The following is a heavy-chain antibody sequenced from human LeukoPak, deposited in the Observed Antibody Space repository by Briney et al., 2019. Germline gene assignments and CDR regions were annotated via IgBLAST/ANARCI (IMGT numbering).Heavy chain of an antibody. J-gene: IGHJ6*03. V-gene: IGHV3-21*01. CDR2: MDASSTYI. CDR1: GYFFGGYS. CDR3: ARDEGYCDNFNCHAYMSI. Sequence: PGGSLRLSCAASGYFFGGYSMEWVRQAPGKGLGWVSSMDASSTYIYYADSVRGRFTISRDNAKNSLYLQMDSLRAEDTAVYYCARDEGYCDNFNCHAYMSIWGKGTTVTVSS. D-gene: IGHD2-15*01.